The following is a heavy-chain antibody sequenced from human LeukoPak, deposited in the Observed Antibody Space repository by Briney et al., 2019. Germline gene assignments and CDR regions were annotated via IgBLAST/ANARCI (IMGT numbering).Heavy chain of an antibody. CDR1: GFNFDDYA. Sequence: PGGSLRLSCAASGFNFDDYAMHWVRQAPGKGLEWVSGISWNTNNTDYSDSVRGRFTISRDNAKNSLYLQMNSLRPEDTALYYCAKDHRSFWSEGSNYYYAMDVWGQGTTVTVSS. D-gene: IGHD3-3*01. J-gene: IGHJ6*02. CDR3: AKDHRSFWSEGSNYYYAMDV. V-gene: IGHV3-9*01. CDR2: ISWNTNNT.